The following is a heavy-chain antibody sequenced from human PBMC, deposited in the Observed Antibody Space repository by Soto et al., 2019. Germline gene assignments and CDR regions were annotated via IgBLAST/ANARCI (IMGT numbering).Heavy chain of an antibody. Sequence: QVQLQESGPGLVKPSDTLSLTCAVSGYSISSSSWWGWIRQPPGKGLEWIGYIYYSGTTYYNPSLKSRVTMSVDTSKHQFSLKLTSVTAVDTAVYYCARREIQGPIDYWGQGTLVTVSS. CDR2: IYYSGTT. V-gene: IGHV4-28*01. CDR3: ARREIQGPIDY. CDR1: GYSISSSSW. J-gene: IGHJ4*02. D-gene: IGHD1-26*01.